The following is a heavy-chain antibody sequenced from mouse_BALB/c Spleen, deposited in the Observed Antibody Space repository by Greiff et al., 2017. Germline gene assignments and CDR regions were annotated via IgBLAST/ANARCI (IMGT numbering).Heavy chain of an antibody. V-gene: IGHV5-6-4*01. CDR3: TRDGNYYAMDY. CDR1: GFTFSSYT. CDR2: ISSGGSYT. D-gene: IGHD1-1*02. Sequence: DVQLVESGGGLVKPGGSLKLSCAASGFTFSSYTMSWVRQTPEKRLEWVATISSGGSYTYYPDSVKGRFTISRDNAKNTLYLQMSSLKSEDTAMYYCTRDGNYYAMDYWGQGTSVTVSS. J-gene: IGHJ4*01.